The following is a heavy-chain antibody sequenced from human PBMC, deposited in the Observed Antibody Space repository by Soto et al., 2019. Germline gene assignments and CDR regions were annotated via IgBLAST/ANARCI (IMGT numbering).Heavy chain of an antibody. CDR3: ARHGSSNHNWIEP. CDR2: IYHTGKT. V-gene: IGHV4-31*03. Sequence: PSETLSLTCTFSVDAIYIGGYYWTWIRQHPGKGLEWIGYIYHTGKTYYNPSLESRVTMSVDTSKNQFSLKLASVTAADTAVYYCARHGSSNHNWIEPWGQSTLVKVSS. J-gene: IGHJ5*02. CDR1: VDAIYIGGYY. D-gene: IGHD2-2*01.